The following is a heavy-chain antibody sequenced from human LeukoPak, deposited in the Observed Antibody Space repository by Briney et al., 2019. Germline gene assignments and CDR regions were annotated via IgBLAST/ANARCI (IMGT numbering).Heavy chain of an antibody. CDR2: INPDSGGT. Sequence: ASVKVSCKASGYTFTGYYIHWVRQAPGQGLEWMGWINPDSGGTNYAQKFQGRVTMTRDTSIRTAYMELSRLRSDDTAVYYCAKDSSVYHYDSRSLDYWGLGTLVTVSS. D-gene: IGHD3-22*01. CDR1: GYTFTGYY. J-gene: IGHJ4*02. CDR3: AKDSSVYHYDSRSLDY. V-gene: IGHV1-2*02.